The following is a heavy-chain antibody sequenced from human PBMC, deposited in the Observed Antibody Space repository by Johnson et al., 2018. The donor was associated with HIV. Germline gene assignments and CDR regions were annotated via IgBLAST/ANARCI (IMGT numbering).Heavy chain of an antibody. Sequence: VQLVESGGGLVQPGGSLRLSCEASGFTFDDYGMSWVRQAPGKGLEWVSGINWNGGSTDYADSVKGRFTISRDNAKNSLFLQMNSLRAEDTALYSCARVGVDDAFDIWGQGTMVTVSS. CDR3: ARVGVDDAFDI. CDR2: INWNGGST. CDR1: GFTFDDYG. J-gene: IGHJ3*02. D-gene: IGHD2-15*01. V-gene: IGHV3-20*04.